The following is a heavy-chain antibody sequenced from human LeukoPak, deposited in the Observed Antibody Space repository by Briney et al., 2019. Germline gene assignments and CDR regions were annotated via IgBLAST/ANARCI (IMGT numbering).Heavy chain of an antibody. V-gene: IGHV3-48*03. Sequence: GGSLRLSCAASGFSFSSYEMNWVRQAPGKGLEWVSYIGSSGSTVYYADSVKGRFTISRDNAKNSMYLQMNSLRAEDTALYYCAREARNYDFWSGYWNDAFDIWGQGTMVTVSS. J-gene: IGHJ3*02. CDR1: GFSFSSYE. D-gene: IGHD3-3*01. CDR3: AREARNYDFWSGYWNDAFDI. CDR2: IGSSGSTV.